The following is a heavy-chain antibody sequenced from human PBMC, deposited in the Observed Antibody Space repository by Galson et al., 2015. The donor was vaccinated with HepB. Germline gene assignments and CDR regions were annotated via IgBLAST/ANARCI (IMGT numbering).Heavy chain of an antibody. CDR2: IYYSGST. CDR3: AKDIAVEDYGDYGGFDY. D-gene: IGHD4-17*01. CDR1: GGSVSSGSYY. V-gene: IGHV4-61*01. J-gene: IGHJ4*02. Sequence: LSLTCTVSGGSVSSGSYYWSWIRQPPGKGLEWIGYIYYSGSTNYDPSLKSRVTISVDTSKDQFSLKLSSVTAADTALYYCAKDIAVEDYGDYGGFDYWGQGTLVTVSS.